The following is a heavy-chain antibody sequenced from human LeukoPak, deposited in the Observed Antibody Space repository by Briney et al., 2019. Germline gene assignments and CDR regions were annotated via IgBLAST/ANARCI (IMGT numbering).Heavy chain of an antibody. CDR3: ARGRRGIVVVPAAIRFDY. V-gene: IGHV4-34*01. D-gene: IGHD2-2*02. J-gene: IGHJ4*02. CDR1: GGSFSGYY. Sequence: SETLSLTCAVYGGSFSGYYWSWLRQPPGKGLEWIGEINHSGSTNYNPSLKSRVTISVDTSKNQFSLKLSSVTAADTAVYYCARGRRGIVVVPAAIRFDYWGQGTLVTVSS. CDR2: INHSGST.